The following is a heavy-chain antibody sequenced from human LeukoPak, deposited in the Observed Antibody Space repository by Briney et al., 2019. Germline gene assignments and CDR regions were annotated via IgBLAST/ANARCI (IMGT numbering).Heavy chain of an antibody. D-gene: IGHD3-10*01. Sequence: ASVKVSFKASGYTFTSYGISWVRQAPGQGLEWMGWISAYNGNTNYAQKLQGRVTMTTDTSTSTAYMELRSLRSDDTAVYYCARDRSVHDAFDIWGQGTMVTVSS. CDR3: ARDRSVHDAFDI. J-gene: IGHJ3*02. CDR1: GYTFTSYG. V-gene: IGHV1-18*01. CDR2: ISAYNGNT.